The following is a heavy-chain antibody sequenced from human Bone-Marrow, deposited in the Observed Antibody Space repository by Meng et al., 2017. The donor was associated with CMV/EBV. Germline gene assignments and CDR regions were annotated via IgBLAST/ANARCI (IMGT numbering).Heavy chain of an antibody. Sequence: GGSLRLSCAASGFTFSNYDMAWVRQAPGKGLEWVSPISGGSTYYADSRKGRFTISRDNSKNTLYLQMNSLRAEDTAVYYCAKGGYYDFWSGLDYWGQGTLVTVSS. D-gene: IGHD3-3*01. J-gene: IGHJ4*02. CDR1: GFTFSNYD. CDR2: ISGGST. CDR3: AKGGYYDFWSGLDY. V-gene: IGHV3-38-3*01.